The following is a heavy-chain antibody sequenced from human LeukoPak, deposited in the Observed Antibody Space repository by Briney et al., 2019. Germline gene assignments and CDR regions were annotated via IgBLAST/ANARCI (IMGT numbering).Heavy chain of an antibody. CDR3: ALTVGDTAMAYNWFDP. V-gene: IGHV1-69*13. J-gene: IGHJ5*02. Sequence: SVKVSCKVSGYTLTELSMHWVRQAPGQGLEWMGGIIPIFGTANYAQKFQGRVTITADESTSTAYMELSSLRSEDTAVYYCALTVGDTAMAYNWFDPWGQGTLVTVSS. CDR2: IIPIFGTA. D-gene: IGHD5-18*01. CDR1: GYTLTELS.